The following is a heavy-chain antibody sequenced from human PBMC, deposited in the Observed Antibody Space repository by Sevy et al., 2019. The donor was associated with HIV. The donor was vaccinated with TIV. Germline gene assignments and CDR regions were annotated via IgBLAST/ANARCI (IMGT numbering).Heavy chain of an antibody. CDR2: ISYDGCNK. CDR1: HYTFSSYT. Sequence: GGSLRLSCAASHYTFSSYTMHWVRQAPGKGLEWVALISYDGCNKNYADSVKGRFTISRDNSKNTLYLQMNSLRAEDTAVYYCARDQHDYGGNLRTGWFDPWGQGTLVTVSS. V-gene: IGHV3-30-3*01. D-gene: IGHD4-17*01. CDR3: ARDQHDYGGNLRTGWFDP. J-gene: IGHJ5*02.